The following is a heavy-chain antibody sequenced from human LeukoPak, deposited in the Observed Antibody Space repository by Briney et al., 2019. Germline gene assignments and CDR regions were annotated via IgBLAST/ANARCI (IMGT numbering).Heavy chain of an antibody. Sequence: SETLSLTCTVSGGSISSYYWSWIRQSPGKGLEWIGYINYSGSTNYNPSLTSRVTISVDTSKNQFSLKLSSVTAADTAVYYCAKPYGVVIGDAFDIWGQGTMVTVSS. CDR1: GGSISSYY. V-gene: IGHV4-59*12. CDR2: INYSGST. D-gene: IGHD3-22*01. CDR3: AKPYGVVIGDAFDI. J-gene: IGHJ3*02.